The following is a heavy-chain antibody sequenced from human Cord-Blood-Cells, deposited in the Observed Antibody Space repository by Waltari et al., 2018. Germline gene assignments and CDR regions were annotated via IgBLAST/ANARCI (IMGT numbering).Heavy chain of an antibody. V-gene: IGHV4-34*01. Sequence: QVQLQQWGAGLLKPSETLSLTCAVYGGSFSGYYWSWIRQPPGKGPEWIGEINHSGSTNYNPSLKSRVTISVDTSKNQFSLKLSSVTAADTAVYYCASRAAAVLPPDAFDIWGQGTMVTVSS. CDR2: INHSGST. CDR3: ASRAAAVLPPDAFDI. D-gene: IGHD6-13*01. J-gene: IGHJ3*02. CDR1: GGSFSGYY.